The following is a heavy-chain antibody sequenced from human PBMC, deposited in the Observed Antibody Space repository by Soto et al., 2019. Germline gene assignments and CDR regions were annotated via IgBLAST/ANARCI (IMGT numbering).Heavy chain of an antibody. CDR1: GDTFSTYT. CDR2: IIASSGTS. Sequence: ASVKVSCKASGDTFSTYTITWVRQAPGQGLEWMGGIIASSGTSNYAQKFQGRVTITRDTSTSTAYMELSSLSSEDTAVYYCARAVAVPADFDYWGQGTLVTVSS. CDR3: ARAVAVPADFDY. D-gene: IGHD6-19*01. V-gene: IGHV1-69*05. J-gene: IGHJ4*02.